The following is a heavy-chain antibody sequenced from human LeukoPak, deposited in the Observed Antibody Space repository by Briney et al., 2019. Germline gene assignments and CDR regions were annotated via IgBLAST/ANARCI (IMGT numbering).Heavy chain of an antibody. J-gene: IGHJ4*02. CDR3: ARIEAASSVFFDY. CDR2: IYYSGST. CDR1: GGSISSDNYY. D-gene: IGHD6-19*01. Sequence: SQTLSLTCTVSGGSISSDNYYWTWIRQPPGKGLEWIGYIYYSGSTHYNPSLKSRVTMSIDTSKNQFSLKLSSVTAADTAVYYCARIEAASSVFFDYWGQGTLVTVSS. V-gene: IGHV4-30-4*08.